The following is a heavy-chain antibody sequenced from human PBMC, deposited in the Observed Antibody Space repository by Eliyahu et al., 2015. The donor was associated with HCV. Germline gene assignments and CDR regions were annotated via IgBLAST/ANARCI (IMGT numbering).Heavy chain of an antibody. CDR3: VTGPTAFAHDY. CDR1: GFAFRNAW. J-gene: IGHJ4*02. Sequence: QLVESGGDLVKAGXSLRLSCXTSGFAFRNAWMSWVRQAPGKELEWVARVKSRRDGATANYVESVEDRFIISRDDVNGILFLHMNSLKIEDTAVYYCVTGPTAFAHDYWGQGTLVSVSS. CDR2: VKSRRDGATA. D-gene: IGHD2-21*02. V-gene: IGHV3-15*01.